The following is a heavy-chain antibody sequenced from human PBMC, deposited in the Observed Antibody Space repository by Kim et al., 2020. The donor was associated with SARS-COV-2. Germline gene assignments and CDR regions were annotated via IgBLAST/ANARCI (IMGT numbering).Heavy chain of an antibody. J-gene: IGHJ4*02. CDR1: GYTFTSYA. CDR3: ARDQYSSSDFDY. D-gene: IGHD6-13*01. CDR2: INAGNGNT. Sequence: ASVKVSCKASGYTFTSYAMHWVRQAPGQRLEWMGWINAGNGNTKYSQKFQGRVTITRDTSASTAYMELSGLRSEDTAVYYCARDQYSSSDFDYWGQGTLVTVSS. V-gene: IGHV1-3*01.